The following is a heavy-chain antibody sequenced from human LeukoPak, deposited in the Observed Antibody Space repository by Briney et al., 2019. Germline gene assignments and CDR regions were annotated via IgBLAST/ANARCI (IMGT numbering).Heavy chain of an antibody. J-gene: IGHJ3*02. CDR2: IYYSGST. V-gene: IGHV4-31*03. CDR3: ARDQVGELRPLAFDI. D-gene: IGHD1-7*01. Sequence: PSQTLSLTCTVSGGSISSGGYYWSWIRQHPGKGLEWIGYIYYSGSTYYNPSLKSRVTISVDTSKNQFSLKLSSVTAADTAVYYCARDQVGELRPLAFDIWGQGTMGTVSS. CDR1: GGSISSGGYY.